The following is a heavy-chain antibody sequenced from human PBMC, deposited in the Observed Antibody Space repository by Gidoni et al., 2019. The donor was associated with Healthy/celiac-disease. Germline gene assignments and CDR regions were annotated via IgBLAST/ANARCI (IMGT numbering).Heavy chain of an antibody. CDR3: AKDRGSGSYSYYYYMDV. Sequence: EVQLVESGGGSVQPGRSLRLSCATSSFTLDAYAMHWVRQAPGKGLEWVSGISWNSGSIGYADSVKGRFTISRDNAKNSLYLQMNSLRAEDTALYYCAKDRGSGSYSYYYYMDVWGKGTTVTVSS. CDR2: ISWNSGSI. CDR1: SFTLDAYA. J-gene: IGHJ6*03. V-gene: IGHV3-9*01. D-gene: IGHD1-26*01.